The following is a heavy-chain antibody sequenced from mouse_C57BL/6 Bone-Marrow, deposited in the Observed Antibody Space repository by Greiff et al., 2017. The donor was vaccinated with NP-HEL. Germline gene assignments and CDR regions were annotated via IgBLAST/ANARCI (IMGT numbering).Heavy chain of an antibody. Sequence: QVQLQQSGAELVKPGASVKISCKASGYAFSSYWMNWVKQRPGKGLEWIGQIYPGDGDTNYNGKFKGKATLTADKSSSTAYMQLSSLTSEDSAVYFCARGVITTVGFDVWGTGTTVTVSS. J-gene: IGHJ1*03. CDR1: GYAFSSYW. D-gene: IGHD1-1*01. V-gene: IGHV1-80*01. CDR3: ARGVITTVGFDV. CDR2: IYPGDGDT.